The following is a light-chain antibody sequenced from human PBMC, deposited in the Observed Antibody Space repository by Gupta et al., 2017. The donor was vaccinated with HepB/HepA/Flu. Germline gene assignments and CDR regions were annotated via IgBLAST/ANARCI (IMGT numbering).Light chain of an antibody. CDR1: SSDVGSYNL. CDR2: EVS. J-gene: IGLJ2*01. Sequence: QSALTQPASVSGSPGQSITISCTGTSSDVGSYNLVSWYQQHPGKAPKLMIYEVSKRPSGVSNRFSGSKSGNTASLTISGLQAEDEADDYCCSYAGSSTGVFGGGTKLTVL. V-gene: IGLV2-23*02. CDR3: CSYAGSSTGV.